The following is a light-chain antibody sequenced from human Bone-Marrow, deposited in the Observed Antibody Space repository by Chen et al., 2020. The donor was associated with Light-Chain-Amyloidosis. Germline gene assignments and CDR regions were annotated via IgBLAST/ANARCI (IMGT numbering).Light chain of an antibody. Sequence: SDGLTQPSSVSVAPGQTATIACGGNNIGSTSVPWYQQTPGQAPLLVVYDDSDRPSGIPERLSGSNSGNTATLTISRVEAGDEADYYCQVWDRSSDRPVFGGGTKLTVL. J-gene: IGLJ3*02. CDR2: DDS. CDR1: NIGSTS. CDR3: QVWDRSSDRPV. V-gene: IGLV3-21*02.